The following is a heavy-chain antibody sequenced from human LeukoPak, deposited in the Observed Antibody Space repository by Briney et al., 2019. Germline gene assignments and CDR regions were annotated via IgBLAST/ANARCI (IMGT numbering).Heavy chain of an antibody. D-gene: IGHD2-21*02. J-gene: IGHJ4*02. CDR2: TYYRSRWGN. V-gene: IGHV6-1*01. Sequence: SQTLSLTCAISGDSVSNNIATWNWVRQSPSRGLEWLGRTYYRSRWGNDYAISVKGRITINPDTSRNQFSLQLNSVTPEDTAVYYCAMLLAYCGGDCLGSDYWGQGTLVTVSS. CDR3: AMLLAYCGGDCLGSDY. CDR1: GDSVSNNIAT.